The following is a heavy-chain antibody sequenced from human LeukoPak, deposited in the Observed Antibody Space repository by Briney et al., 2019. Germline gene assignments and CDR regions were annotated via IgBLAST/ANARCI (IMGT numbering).Heavy chain of an antibody. V-gene: IGHV3-9*01. CDR1: GFTFDDYA. CDR3: ARGTNYYDSSGLY. CDR2: ISWNSGSI. Sequence: GGSLRLSCAASGFTFDDYAMHWVRQAPGKGLEWVSGISWNSGSIGYADSVKGRFTISRDNAKNSLYLQMNSLRAEDTAVYYCARGTNYYDSSGLYWGQGTLVTVSS. J-gene: IGHJ4*02. D-gene: IGHD3-22*01.